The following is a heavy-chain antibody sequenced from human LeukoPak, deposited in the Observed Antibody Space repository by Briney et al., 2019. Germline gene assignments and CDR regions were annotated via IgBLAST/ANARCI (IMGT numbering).Heavy chain of an antibody. CDR3: ARAIVDTAMEHGMDV. CDR2: INTNTGNP. Sequence: ASVKVSCKASGYTFINYIMNWVRQAPGQGLEWMGWINTNTGNPTYAQGFTGRFVFSLDTSVSTAHLQISSLKAEDTAVYHCARAIVDTAMEHGMDVWGQGTTVTVSS. CDR1: GYTFINYI. D-gene: IGHD5-18*01. V-gene: IGHV7-4-1*02. J-gene: IGHJ6*02.